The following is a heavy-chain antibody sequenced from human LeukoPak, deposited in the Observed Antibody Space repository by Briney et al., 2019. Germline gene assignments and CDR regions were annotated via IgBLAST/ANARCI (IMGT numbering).Heavy chain of an antibody. CDR3: AREALLPHYDSSGYRYVVDAFDI. CDR1: GFTFSSYG. J-gene: IGHJ3*02. D-gene: IGHD3-22*01. CDR2: IWYDGSNK. Sequence: GRSLRLSCAASGFTFSSYGMHWVRQAPGKGLEWVAVIWYDGSNKYYADSVKGRFTISRDNSKNTLYLQMNSLRAEDTAVYYCAREALLPHYDSSGYRYVVDAFDIWGQGTMVTVSS. V-gene: IGHV3-33*01.